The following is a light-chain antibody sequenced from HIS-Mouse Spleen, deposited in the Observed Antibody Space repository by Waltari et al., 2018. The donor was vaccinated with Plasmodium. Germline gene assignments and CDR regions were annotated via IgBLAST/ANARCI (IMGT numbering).Light chain of an antibody. V-gene: IGKV1-39*01. Sequence: DIQMTQSPSSLSASVGDRVTITCRASQSISSYLNWYQQKPGKAPKLLIYAASSLQSGVPSRCSGSGSGTDFTLTISSLQPEECATYYCQQSYSTWTFGQGTKVEIK. CDR1: QSISSY. CDR2: AAS. CDR3: QQSYSTWT. J-gene: IGKJ1*01.